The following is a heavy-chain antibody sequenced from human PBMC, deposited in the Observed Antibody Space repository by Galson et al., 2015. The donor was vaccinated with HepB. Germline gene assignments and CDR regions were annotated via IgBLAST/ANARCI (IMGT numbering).Heavy chain of an antibody. CDR2: IIPIFGTA. D-gene: IGHD6-6*01. Sequence: SVKVSCKASGGTFSSYAISWVRQAPGQGLEWMGGIIPIFGTANYAQKFQGRVTITADESTSTAYMALSSLRSEDTAGYYCARKPRARRQPGGMDVWGQGTTVTVSS. CDR1: GGTFSSYA. CDR3: ARKPRARRQPGGMDV. J-gene: IGHJ6*02. V-gene: IGHV1-69*13.